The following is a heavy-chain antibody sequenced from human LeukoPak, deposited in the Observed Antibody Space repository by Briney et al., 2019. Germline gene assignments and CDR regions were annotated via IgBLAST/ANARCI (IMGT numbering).Heavy chain of an antibody. J-gene: IGHJ4*02. CDR3: ARGNRVAAAGTFDY. V-gene: IGHV1-18*01. CDR2: ISAYNGNT. Sequence: GASVKVSCKASGYTFTSCGNRWVRRAPGQGLEWMGGISAYNGNTNYAQKLQGRVTMTTDTSTSTAYMELRSLRSDETAVYYCARGNRVAAAGTFDYWGQGTLVTVSS. CDR1: GYTFTSCG. D-gene: IGHD6-13*01.